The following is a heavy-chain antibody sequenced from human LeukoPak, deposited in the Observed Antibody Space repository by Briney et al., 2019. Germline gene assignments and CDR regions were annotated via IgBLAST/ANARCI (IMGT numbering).Heavy chain of an antibody. V-gene: IGHV4-59*01. J-gene: IGHJ6*03. CDR1: GGSISSYY. CDR3: ATGRNGVVPAPILGVGPWYNYHYMDV. D-gene: IGHD2-2*02. CDR2: IYYSGST. Sequence: SETLSLTCTVSGGSISSYYWSWIRQPPGKGLGWIGYIYYSGSTNYNPSLKSRVTISVDTSKNQFSLKLGSVTAADTAVYYCATGRNGVVPAPILGVGPWYNYHYMDVWGKGTTVTVSS.